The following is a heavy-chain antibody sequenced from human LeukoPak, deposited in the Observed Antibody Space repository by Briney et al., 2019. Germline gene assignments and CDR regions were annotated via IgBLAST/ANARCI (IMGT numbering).Heavy chain of an antibody. CDR1: GFTFSSYA. CDR3: ARDGGSGYYYSFDY. CDR2: ISYDGSNK. D-gene: IGHD3-22*01. J-gene: IGHJ4*02. Sequence: GRSLRLSCEASGFTFSSYAMHWVRQAPGKGLEWVAVISYDGSNKYYADSVKGRFTISRDNSKNTLYLQMNSLRAEDTAVYYCARDGGSGYYYSFDYWGQGTLVTVSS. V-gene: IGHV3-30-3*01.